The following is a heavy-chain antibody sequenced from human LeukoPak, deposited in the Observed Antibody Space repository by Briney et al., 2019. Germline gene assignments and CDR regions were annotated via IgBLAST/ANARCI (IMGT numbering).Heavy chain of an antibody. D-gene: IGHD3-3*01. CDR3: AGELRFLEWLNVNY. J-gene: IGHJ4*02. CDR1: GGSISSSSYY. Sequence: SETLSLTCTVSGGSISSSSYYWGWIRQPPGKGLEWIGSIYYSGSTYYNPSLKSRVTISVDTSKNQFSLKLSSVTAADTAVYYCAGELRFLEWLNVNYWGQGTLVTVSS. V-gene: IGHV4-39*01. CDR2: IYYSGST.